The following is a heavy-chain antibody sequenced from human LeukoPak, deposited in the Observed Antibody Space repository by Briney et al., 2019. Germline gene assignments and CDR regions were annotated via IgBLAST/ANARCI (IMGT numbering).Heavy chain of an antibody. V-gene: IGHV3-53*01. J-gene: IGHJ3*02. CDR1: GFTVSSNY. CDR2: IYSGGST. CDR3: AREEVHAFDI. Sequence: PGGSLRLSCAASGFTVSSNYMSWVRQAPGKGLEWVSVIYSGGSTYYADSVKGRFTISRDNAKNSLYLQMNSLRAEDTAVYYCAREEVHAFDIWGQGTMVTVSS.